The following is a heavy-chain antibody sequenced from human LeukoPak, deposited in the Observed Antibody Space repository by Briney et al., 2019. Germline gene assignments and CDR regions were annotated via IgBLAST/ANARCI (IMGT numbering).Heavy chain of an antibody. CDR1: GGSFSGYY. CDR2: INHSGST. D-gene: IGHD2-2*01. Sequence: SETLSLTCAVYGGSFSGYYWSWIRQPPGKGLEWIGEINHSGSTNYNPSLKSRVTISVDTSKNQFSLKLSSVTAADTAVYYCARGRRGYQLLFVAFDIWGQGTMVTVSS. CDR3: ARGRRGYQLLFVAFDI. V-gene: IGHV4-34*01. J-gene: IGHJ3*02.